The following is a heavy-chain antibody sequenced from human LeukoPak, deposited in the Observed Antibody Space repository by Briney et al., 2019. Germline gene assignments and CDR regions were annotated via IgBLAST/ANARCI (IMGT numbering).Heavy chain of an antibody. D-gene: IGHD3-9*01. V-gene: IGHV4-39*01. CDR2: IYYSGST. J-gene: IGHJ4*02. CDR3: ARHGLRYFDWLLPFDY. Sequence: PSETLSLTCTVSGGSISSSSYYWGWIRQPPGKGLEWIGSIYYSGSTYYNPSLKSRVTISVDTSKNQFSLKLSSVTAADTAVYYCARHGLRYFDWLLPFDYWGQGTLVTVSS. CDR1: GGSISSSSYY.